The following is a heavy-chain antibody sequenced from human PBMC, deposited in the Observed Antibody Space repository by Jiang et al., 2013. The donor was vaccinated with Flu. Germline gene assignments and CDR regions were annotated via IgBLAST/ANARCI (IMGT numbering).Heavy chain of an antibody. D-gene: IGHD2-15*01. CDR3: ARGLGYCSGGSCFRFYDY. J-gene: IGHJ4*02. Sequence: SGSGLVKPSETLSLTCTVSGGSISSYYWSWIRQPPGKGLEWIGYIYYSGSTNYNPSLKSRVTISVDTSKNQFSLKLSSVTAADTAVYYCARGLGYCSGGSCFRFYDYWGQGTLVTVSS. CDR2: IYYSGST. V-gene: IGHV4-59*01. CDR1: GGSISSYY.